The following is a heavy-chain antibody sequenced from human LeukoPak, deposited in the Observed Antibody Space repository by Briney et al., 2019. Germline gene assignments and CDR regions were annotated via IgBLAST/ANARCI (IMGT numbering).Heavy chain of an antibody. CDR2: IFHSGST. Sequence: SETLSLTCTVSGGSVSSGNYYWSWIRQPPGKGLEWIGYIFHSGSTNYNPSLKSRVTISVDTSKNQFSLELSSVTAADTAVYYCARDGGDGSYWYNIDYWGQGTLVTVSS. CDR1: GGSVSSGNYY. V-gene: IGHV4-61*01. D-gene: IGHD1-1*01. CDR3: ARDGGDGSYWYNIDY. J-gene: IGHJ4*02.